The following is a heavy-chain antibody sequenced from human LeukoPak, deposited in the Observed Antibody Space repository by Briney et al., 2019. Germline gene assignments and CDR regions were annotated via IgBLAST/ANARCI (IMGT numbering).Heavy chain of an antibody. Sequence: SETLSLTCAVYGGSFSCYYWSWIRQPPGKGLEWIGEINHSGSTNYNPSLKSRVTISVDTSKNQFSLKLSSVTAADTAVYYCARASGITSLDYWGQGTPVTVSS. CDR2: INHSGST. J-gene: IGHJ4*02. CDR3: ARASGITSLDY. V-gene: IGHV4-34*01. D-gene: IGHD3-10*01. CDR1: GGSFSCYY.